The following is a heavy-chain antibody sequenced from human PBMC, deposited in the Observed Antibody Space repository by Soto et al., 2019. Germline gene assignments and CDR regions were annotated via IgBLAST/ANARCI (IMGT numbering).Heavy chain of an antibody. CDR3: AREILFIAAAGSYYYYGMDV. Sequence: GGSLRLSCAAPGFTFSSYAMHWVRQAPGKGLEWVAVISYDGSNKYYADSVKGRFTISRDNSKNTLYLQMNSLRAEDTAVYYCAREILFIAAAGSYYYYGMDVWGQGTTVTVSS. V-gene: IGHV3-30-3*01. J-gene: IGHJ6*02. D-gene: IGHD6-13*01. CDR1: GFTFSSYA. CDR2: ISYDGSNK.